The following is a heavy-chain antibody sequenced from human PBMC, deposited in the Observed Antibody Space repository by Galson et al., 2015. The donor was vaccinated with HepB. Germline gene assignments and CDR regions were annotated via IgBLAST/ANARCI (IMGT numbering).Heavy chain of an antibody. CDR1: GYTFTGYY. CDR3: ARSDIVVVPAAMFYPIDY. D-gene: IGHD2-2*01. CDR2: INPNSGGT. V-gene: IGHV1-2*06. J-gene: IGHJ4*02. Sequence: SVKVSCKASGYTFTGYYMHWVRQAPGQGLEWMGRINPNSGGTNYAQTFQGRVTMTRDTSISTAYMELSRLRSDDTAVYYCARSDIVVVPAAMFYPIDYWGQGTLVTVSS.